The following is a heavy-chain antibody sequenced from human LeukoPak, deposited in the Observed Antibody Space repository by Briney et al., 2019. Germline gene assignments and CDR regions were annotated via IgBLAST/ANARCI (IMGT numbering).Heavy chain of an antibody. J-gene: IGHJ4*02. CDR1: GGSISSGSYY. V-gene: IGHV4-61*02. CDR2: IYTSGST. Sequence: PSETLSLTCTVSGGSISSGSYYWNWIRQPAGKGLEWIGLIYTSGSTKYNPSLQSRVTISVDTSKNQFSLSLSSVTAADTAVYYCAIQYALWGQGTLVTVSS. CDR3: AIQYAL. D-gene: IGHD4-11*01.